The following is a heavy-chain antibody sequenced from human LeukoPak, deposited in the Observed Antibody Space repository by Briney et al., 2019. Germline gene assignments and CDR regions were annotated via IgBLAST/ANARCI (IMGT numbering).Heavy chain of an antibody. D-gene: IGHD1-26*01. CDR3: ARDQEYSGSPAPFDY. V-gene: IGHV1-69*04. J-gene: IGHJ4*02. CDR1: GGTFSSYA. Sequence: ASVKVSCKASGGTFSSYAISWVRQAPGQGLEWIGRIIPIFGIANYAQKFQGRVTITADKSTSTAYMELSSLRSEDTAVYYCARDQEYSGSPAPFDYWGQGTLVTVSS. CDR2: IIPIFGIA.